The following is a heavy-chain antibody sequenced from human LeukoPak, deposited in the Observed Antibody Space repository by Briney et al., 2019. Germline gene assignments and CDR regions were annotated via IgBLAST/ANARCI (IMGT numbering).Heavy chain of an antibody. J-gene: IGHJ4*02. D-gene: IGHD5-12*01. CDR1: GFTFSSYS. Sequence: GSLRLSCAASGFTFSSYSMNWIRQPPGKGLEWIGEINHSGSTNYNPSLKSRVTISVDTSKNQFSLKLSSVTAADTAVYYCARPSTDIVAIDYWGQGTLVTVSS. CDR2: INHSGST. CDR3: ARPSTDIVAIDY. V-gene: IGHV4-34*01.